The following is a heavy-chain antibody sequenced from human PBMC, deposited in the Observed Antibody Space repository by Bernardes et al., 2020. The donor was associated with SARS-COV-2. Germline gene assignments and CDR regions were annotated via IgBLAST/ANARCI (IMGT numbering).Heavy chain of an antibody. J-gene: IGHJ3*02. CDR2: IDPSGGTT. V-gene: IGHV1-46*02. Sequence: ASVKDSCKASGFTLNFFYMHWVRQAPGQGLEWMGRIDPSGGTTNFPQKLQDRVTMTTDTSTSTVYMTLSSLTSEDTAFYYCARAGGGADCFDIWGQGTLVTVSS. CDR1: GFTLNFFY. CDR3: ARAGGGADCFDI. D-gene: IGHD2-21*01.